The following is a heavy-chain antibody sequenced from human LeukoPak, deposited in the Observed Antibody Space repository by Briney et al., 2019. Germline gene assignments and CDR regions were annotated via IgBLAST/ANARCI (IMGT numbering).Heavy chain of an antibody. J-gene: IGHJ3*02. D-gene: IGHD6-13*01. V-gene: IGHV1-69*06. CDR1: GGTFSSYA. CDR2: IIPIFGTA. Sequence: ASVKVSCKASGGTFSSYAISWVRQAPGQGLEWMGGIIPIFGTANYAQKFQGRVTITADKSTSTAYMELSSLRSEDTAVYCCARGGIAAAAWYAFDIWGQGTMVTVSS. CDR3: ARGGIAAAAWYAFDI.